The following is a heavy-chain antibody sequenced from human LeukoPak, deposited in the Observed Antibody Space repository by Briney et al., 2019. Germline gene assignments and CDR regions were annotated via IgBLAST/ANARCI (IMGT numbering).Heavy chain of an antibody. CDR3: ARVRVAYCGGDCYL. J-gene: IGHJ4*02. D-gene: IGHD2-21*02. CDR2: INHSGST. Sequence: PSETLSLTCAVYGGSFSGYCWSWIRQPPGKGLEWIGEINHSGSTNYNPSLKSRVTISVDTSKNQFSLKLSSVTAADTAVYYCARVRVAYCGGDCYLWGQGTLVTVSS. CDR1: GGSFSGYC. V-gene: IGHV4-34*01.